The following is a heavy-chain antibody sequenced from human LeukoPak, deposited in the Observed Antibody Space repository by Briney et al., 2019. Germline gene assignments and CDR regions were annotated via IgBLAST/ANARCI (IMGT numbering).Heavy chain of an antibody. J-gene: IGHJ6*02. Sequence: GGSLRLSSAASGFTFSSYSMNWVRQAPGKGLEWVSSISSSSSYIYYADSVKGRFTISRDNAKNSLYLQMNSLRAEDTAVYYCARDPLGLRYFDFLDVWGQGTTVTVSS. D-gene: IGHD3-9*01. CDR3: ARDPLGLRYFDFLDV. CDR2: ISSSSSYI. CDR1: GFTFSSYS. V-gene: IGHV3-21*01.